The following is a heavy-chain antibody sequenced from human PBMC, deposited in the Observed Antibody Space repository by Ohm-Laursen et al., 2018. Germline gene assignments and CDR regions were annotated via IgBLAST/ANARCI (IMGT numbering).Heavy chain of an antibody. V-gene: IGHV3-23*01. CDR1: RFTFSDSH. D-gene: IGHD3-3*01. CDR3: VKGRGGFWSGNFDL. Sequence: GSLRLSCAASRFTFSDSHMSWIRQAPEKGLEWISTISGSSGNTYDADTVRGRFTISRGKGRRTLYLQMKSLRVEDTAIYYCVKGRGGFWSGNFDLWGQGTLVTVSS. CDR2: ISGSSGNT. J-gene: IGHJ4*02.